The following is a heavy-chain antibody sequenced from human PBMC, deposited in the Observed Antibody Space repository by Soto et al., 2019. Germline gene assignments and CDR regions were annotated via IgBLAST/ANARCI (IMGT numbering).Heavy chain of an antibody. D-gene: IGHD2-2*01. CDR3: TTDSSSWAYYYYYRMDV. V-gene: IGHV3-15*01. J-gene: IGHJ6*02. CDR2: IKSKTDDGTT. Sequence: GVSLRLSCTVSGFTFSNAWMTWVRQAPGKGLEWVGRIKSKTDDGTTDYAAPVKGRFTISRDDSRNTLYLQMNSLKTEDTAVYYCTTDSSSWAYYYYYRMDVWGQGTTVTVSS. CDR1: GFTFSNAW.